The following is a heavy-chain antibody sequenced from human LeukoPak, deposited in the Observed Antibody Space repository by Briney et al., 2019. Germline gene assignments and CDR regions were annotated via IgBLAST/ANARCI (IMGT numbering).Heavy chain of an antibody. D-gene: IGHD2-2*01. CDR2: INPNSGGT. Sequence: GASVTVSCKASGYTFTGYYMHWVRQAPGQGLEWMGWINPNSGGTNYAQKFQGRVTMTRDTSASTAYMELSSLRSEDTAVYYCASQTGFGTVVVPAPYYYYYMDVWGKGTTATVSS. CDR1: GYTFTGYY. V-gene: IGHV1-2*02. J-gene: IGHJ6*03. CDR3: ASQTGFGTVVVPAPYYYYYMDV.